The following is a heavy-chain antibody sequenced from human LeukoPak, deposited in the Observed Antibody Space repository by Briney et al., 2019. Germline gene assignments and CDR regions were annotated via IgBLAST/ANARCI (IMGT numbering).Heavy chain of an antibody. J-gene: IGHJ4*02. CDR1: GFDFCDFW. Sequence: AGSLTLYGAASGFDFCDFWMHCDRQSPGIGLVWVSRVKSDETITSYTDSVKGRFTISRDNAKNTLYLQMNSLRVEDTGVYYCVRVMPVAGSDSWGQGTLVTVSS. CDR3: VRVMPVAGSDS. CDR2: VKSDETIT. D-gene: IGHD6-19*01. V-gene: IGHV3-74*01.